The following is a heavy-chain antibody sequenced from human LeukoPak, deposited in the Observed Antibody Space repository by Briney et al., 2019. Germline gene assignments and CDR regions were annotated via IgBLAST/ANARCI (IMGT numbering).Heavy chain of an antibody. CDR1: GFTFSSYG. J-gene: IGHJ4*02. V-gene: IGHV3-33*01. D-gene: IGHD3-16*01. Sequence: QPGRSLRLSCAASGFTFSSYGMHWVRQAPGKGLEWVAVIWYDGSNKYYADSVKGRFTISRDNTKNTLYLQMNSLRAEDTVVYYCARDSRAYGGGNDYWGQGTLVTVSS. CDR3: ARDSRAYGGGNDY. CDR2: IWYDGSNK.